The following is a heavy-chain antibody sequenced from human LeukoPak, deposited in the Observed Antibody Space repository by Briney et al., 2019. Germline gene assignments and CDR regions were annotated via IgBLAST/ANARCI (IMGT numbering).Heavy chain of an antibody. J-gene: IGHJ4*02. D-gene: IGHD3-22*01. CDR1: GGSFSGYY. CDR3: ARGRTNYDSSGYYPTAAYYFDY. Sequence: SETLSFTCAVYGGSFSGYYWSWIRQPPGKGLEWIGEINHSGSTNYNPSLKSRVTISVDTSKNQFSLKLSSVTAADTAVYYCARGRTNYDSSGYYPTAAYYFDYWGQGTLVTVSS. V-gene: IGHV4-34*01. CDR2: INHSGST.